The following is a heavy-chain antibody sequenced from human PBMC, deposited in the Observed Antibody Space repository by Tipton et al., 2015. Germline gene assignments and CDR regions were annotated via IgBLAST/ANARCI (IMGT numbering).Heavy chain of an antibody. CDR1: GGSFYTYY. CDR3: ARGGSPIIEMAYHHYGLDV. J-gene: IGHJ6*02. Sequence: AGLVKPSETLSLTCSLSGGSFYTYYGTWIRQPPGQGLEWIGEIYHSGTTNYNPSLRGRFTISLRTSKNQLSLQVVSVTAAVTAIYYCARGGSPIIEMAYHHYGLDVWGQGTTVTVSS. V-gene: IGHV4-34*01. D-gene: IGHD5-24*01. CDR2: IYHSGTT.